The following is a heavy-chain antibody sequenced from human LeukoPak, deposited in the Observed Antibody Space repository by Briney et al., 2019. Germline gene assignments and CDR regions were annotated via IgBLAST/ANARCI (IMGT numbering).Heavy chain of an antibody. CDR1: GFTFSSYA. D-gene: IGHD3-10*01. J-gene: IGHJ4*02. CDR3: ARDSITMVRGVSPFDY. Sequence: GGSLRLSCAASGFTFSSYAMNWVRQAPGKGLEWVSYISSSGSTIYYADSVKGRFTISRDNAKNSLYLQMNSLRAEDTAVYYCARDSITMVRGVSPFDYWGQGTLVTVSS. CDR2: ISSSGSTI. V-gene: IGHV3-48*03.